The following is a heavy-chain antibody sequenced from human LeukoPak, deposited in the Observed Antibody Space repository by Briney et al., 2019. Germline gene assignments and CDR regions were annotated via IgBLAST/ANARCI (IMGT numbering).Heavy chain of an antibody. CDR3: VKDRWSSGWNWFDP. Sequence: GGSLRLSCAASGFTFSSYAMSWVRQAPGKGLEWVSAISGSGGNTYYADSVKGRFTISRDNSKNTLYLQMNSLRAEDTAVYHCVKDRWSSGWNWFDPWGQGTLVTVSS. D-gene: IGHD6-19*01. CDR2: ISGSGGNT. V-gene: IGHV3-23*01. J-gene: IGHJ5*02. CDR1: GFTFSSYA.